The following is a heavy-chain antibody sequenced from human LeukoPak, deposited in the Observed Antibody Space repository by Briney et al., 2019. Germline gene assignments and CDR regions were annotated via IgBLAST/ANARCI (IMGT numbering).Heavy chain of an antibody. CDR3: TRGVSSSPVWVPLDY. CDR1: GFTFSRDS. CDR2: ISRSSASI. J-gene: IGHJ4*02. Sequence: GGSLRLSCAASGFTFSRDSMNWVRQAPGKGLEWVSSISRSSASIYYADSVKGRFTISRDNAKNSLYLQMNSLRAEDTAVYYCTRGVSSSPVWVPLDYWGQGTLVTVSS. V-gene: IGHV3-21*04. D-gene: IGHD6-13*01.